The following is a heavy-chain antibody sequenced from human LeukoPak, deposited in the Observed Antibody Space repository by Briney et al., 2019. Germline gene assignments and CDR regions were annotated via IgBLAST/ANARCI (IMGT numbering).Heavy chain of an antibody. CDR3: ARNVSAGYFDY. D-gene: IGHD2-8*01. CDR2: VYYSGST. Sequence: PSETLSLTCSVSGGSISGTTYYWAWIRQPPGKGLEWIGSVYYSGSTSYRPSLKRRVTISEDTSKNQFSLRLSSVTAADTAVYYCARNVSAGYFDYWGQGTLVTVSS. V-gene: IGHV4-39*01. CDR1: GGSISGTTYY. J-gene: IGHJ4*02.